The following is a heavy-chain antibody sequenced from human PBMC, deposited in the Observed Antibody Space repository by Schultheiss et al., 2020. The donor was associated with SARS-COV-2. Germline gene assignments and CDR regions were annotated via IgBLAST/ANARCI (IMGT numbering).Heavy chain of an antibody. CDR1: GFTFSSYG. Sequence: GGSLRLSCAASGFTFSSYGMHWVRQAPGKGLEWVSVIYSGGSTYYADSVKGRFTISRDNSKNTLYLQMNSLRAEDTAVYYCARSVGTLVGAWAFGYWGQGTLVTVSS. CDR2: IYSGGST. CDR3: ARSVGTLVGAWAFGY. V-gene: IGHV3-NL1*01. D-gene: IGHD1-26*01. J-gene: IGHJ4*02.